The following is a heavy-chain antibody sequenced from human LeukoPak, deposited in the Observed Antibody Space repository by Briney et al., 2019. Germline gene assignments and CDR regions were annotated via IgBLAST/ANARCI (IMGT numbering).Heavy chain of an antibody. CDR1: GFTFTISG. CDR3: AKDGEWTFDI. V-gene: IGHV3-30*02. Sequence: GGSLRLSCAASGFTFTISGMHWVRQAPGEGLEWVAFIGRDGSTKYYADSVKGRFTISGDSSYHTAFLQMNSLRADDTAIYYCAKDGEWTFDIWGQGTMVTVSS. D-gene: IGHD3-3*01. CDR2: IGRDGSTK. J-gene: IGHJ3*02.